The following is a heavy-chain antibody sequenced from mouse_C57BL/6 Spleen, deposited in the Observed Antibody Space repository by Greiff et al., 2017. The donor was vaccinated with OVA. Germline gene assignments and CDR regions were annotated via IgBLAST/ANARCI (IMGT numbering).Heavy chain of an antibody. D-gene: IGHD2-5*01. V-gene: IGHV1-47*01. CDR3: ARSYSNYGYFDV. CDR2: FHPYNDDT. J-gene: IGHJ1*03. Sequence: VQLQQSGAELVKPGASVKMSCKASGYTFTTYPLEWMKQNHGKSLEWIGNFHPYNDDTKYNEKFKSKATLTVEKSSSTVYLELSRLTSDESAVYYCARSYSNYGYFDVGGTGTTVTVSS. CDR1: GYTFTTYP.